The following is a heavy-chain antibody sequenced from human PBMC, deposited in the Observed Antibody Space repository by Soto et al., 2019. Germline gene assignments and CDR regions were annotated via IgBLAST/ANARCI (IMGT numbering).Heavy chain of an antibody. CDR1: GFTFSTSV. J-gene: IGHJ4*02. V-gene: IGHV3-33*01. CDR2: VWYDESNK. CDR3: ATDRDGFDY. Sequence: PGGSLRLSCAASGFTFSTSVRHWVRQAPGKGLEWVTVVWYDESNKYYADSVKGRFTVSRDNSKNTLYLQMDSLRADDTGVYYCATDRDGFDYWGQGTLVTVSS.